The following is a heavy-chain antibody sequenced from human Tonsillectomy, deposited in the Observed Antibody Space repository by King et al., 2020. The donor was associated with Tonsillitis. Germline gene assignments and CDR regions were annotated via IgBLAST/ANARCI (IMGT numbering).Heavy chain of an antibody. CDR3: AKDMFRGYTYGYWGLVDY. Sequence: EMQLVQSGGGLVQPGRSLRVSCAASGFTFDDYAMHWVRQRPGKGLEWVSGINWNSGTIVYADSVKGRFTISRDNAKNSLYLQMNSLRAEDTALYYCAKDMFRGYTYGYWGLVDYWGQGTLVTVSS. V-gene: IGHV3-9*01. D-gene: IGHD5-18*01. J-gene: IGHJ4*02. CDR1: GFTFDDYA. CDR2: INWNSGTI.